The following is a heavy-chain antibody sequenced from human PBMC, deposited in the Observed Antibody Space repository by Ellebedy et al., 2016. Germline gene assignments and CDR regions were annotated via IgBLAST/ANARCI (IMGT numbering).Heavy chain of an antibody. CDR3: ANSGWEDY. V-gene: IGHV3-23*01. Sequence: GGSLRLSCAASGFAFDRHAMSWVRQTPGKGLEWVSGISGTAGSIRGPVGATSYADSVKGRFTISRDNSKNTLYLQMNSLRAEDTAIYYCANSGWEDYWGQGTLVTVSS. CDR1: GFAFDRHA. CDR2: ISGTAGSIRGPVGAT. J-gene: IGHJ4*02. D-gene: IGHD6-19*01.